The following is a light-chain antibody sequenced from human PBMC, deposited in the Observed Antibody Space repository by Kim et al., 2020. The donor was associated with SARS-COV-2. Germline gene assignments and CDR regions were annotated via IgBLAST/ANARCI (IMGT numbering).Light chain of an antibody. CDR3: STWDSSLRNVV. CDR2: RNN. Sequence: RQTARLTCTGHSNNVGNHGAAWLQQHQGHPPKLLSYRNNNRPTGISERFSASRSGNTASLTITGLQPEDEADYYCSTWDSSLRNVVFGGGTQLTVL. CDR1: SNNVGNHG. J-gene: IGLJ2*01. V-gene: IGLV10-54*04.